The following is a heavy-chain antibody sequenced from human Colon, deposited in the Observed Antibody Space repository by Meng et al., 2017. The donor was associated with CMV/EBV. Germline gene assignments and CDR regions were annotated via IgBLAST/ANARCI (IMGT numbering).Heavy chain of an antibody. D-gene: IGHD3-22*01. J-gene: IGHJ5*02. CDR2: IYPGDSDS. CDR3: ARLRLRGSGSHPFDP. Sequence: GESLKISCKTSGYTFATHWIGWVRQLPGKDLEWMGMIYPGDSDSRYSPSFDGQVTFSADVSISTAYLQWSSLMAWDTAMYFCARLRLRGSGSHPFDPWGQGTRVTVSS. CDR1: GYTFATHW. V-gene: IGHV5-51*01.